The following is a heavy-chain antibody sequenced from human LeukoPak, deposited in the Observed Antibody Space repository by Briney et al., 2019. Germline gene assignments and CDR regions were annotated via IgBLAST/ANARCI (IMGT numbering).Heavy chain of an antibody. CDR1: GGSISSSNW. D-gene: IGHD3-9*01. J-gene: IGHJ5*02. CDR2: IYHSGST. Sequence: ASETLSLTCAVSGGSISSSNWWSWVRQPPGKGLEWIGEIYHSGSTNYNPSLKSRVTISVDTSKNQFSLKLSSVTAADTAVYYCARDSNDILTGYGPWFDPWGQGTLVTVSS. CDR3: ARDSNDILTGYGPWFDP. V-gene: IGHV4-4*02.